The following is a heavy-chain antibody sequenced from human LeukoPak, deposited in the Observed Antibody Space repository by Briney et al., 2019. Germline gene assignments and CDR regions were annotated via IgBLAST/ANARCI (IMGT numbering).Heavy chain of an antibody. D-gene: IGHD2-2*01. CDR3: ARPYCSSTSCLDFDP. CDR1: GNTFTSYD. Sequence: ASVKVSCKASGNTFTSYDINWVRQATGQGLEWMGWMNPNSGNTGYAQKFQGRVTMTRNTSISTAYMELSSLRSEDTAVYYCARPYCSSTSCLDFDPWGQGTLVTVSS. CDR2: MNPNSGNT. J-gene: IGHJ5*02. V-gene: IGHV1-8*01.